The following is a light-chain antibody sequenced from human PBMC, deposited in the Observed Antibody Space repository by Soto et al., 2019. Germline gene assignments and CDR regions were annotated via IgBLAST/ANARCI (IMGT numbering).Light chain of an antibody. CDR1: QSVISDY. J-gene: IGKJ2*01. V-gene: IGKV3-20*01. Sequence: EIVLTQSPGTLSLSPGERATLSCRASQSVISDYLAWFQQKPGQAPRLLIYDASSRSSGIADRFSGSGSRTDFTLTINRLEPEDFAVYYCQQYGSPPYTFGQGTKLEI. CDR2: DAS. CDR3: QQYGSPPYT.